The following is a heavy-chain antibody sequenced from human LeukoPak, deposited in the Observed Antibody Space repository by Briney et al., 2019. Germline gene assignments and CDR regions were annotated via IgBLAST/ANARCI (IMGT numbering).Heavy chain of an antibody. CDR3: ARVKPPYSGSYHIDY. CDR1: GSTFSSYS. D-gene: IGHD1-26*01. V-gene: IGHV3-21*01. J-gene: IGHJ4*02. CDR2: ISGSSSYI. Sequence: PGGSLRLSCAASGSTFSSYSMNWVRQAPGKGLEWVSSISGSSSYIYYADSVKGRFTIPRDNAKNSLYLQMNSLRAEDTAVYYCARVKPPYSGSYHIDYGGQGTLVTVSS.